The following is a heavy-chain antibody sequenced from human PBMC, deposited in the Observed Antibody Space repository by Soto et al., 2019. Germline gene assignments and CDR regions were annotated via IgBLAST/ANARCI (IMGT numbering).Heavy chain of an antibody. Sequence: PGGSLRLSCAASGFTFSSYGMHWVRQAPGKGLEWVAVISYDGSNKYYADSVKGRFTISRDNSKNTLYLQMNSLRAEDTAVYYCAKDRGDYGGEEYYYYYGMDVWGQGTTVTV. V-gene: IGHV3-30*18. CDR1: GFTFSSYG. CDR2: ISYDGSNK. CDR3: AKDRGDYGGEEYYYYYGMDV. J-gene: IGHJ6*02. D-gene: IGHD4-17*01.